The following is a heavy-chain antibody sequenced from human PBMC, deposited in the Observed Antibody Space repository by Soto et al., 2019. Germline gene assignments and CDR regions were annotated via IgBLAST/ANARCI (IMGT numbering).Heavy chain of an antibody. CDR1: GFTFSNYA. V-gene: IGHV3-23*01. Sequence: EVQLLESGGGLVQPGGSLRLSCAASGFTFSNYAMTWVRQAPGKGLEWVSVITGSCGGTYFVDSVKGRFTISRDNSKNTVYLQSNRLRAEDTAVYYCAQRPLTASGFEYWGQGTMVNVSS. J-gene: IGHJ4*02. D-gene: IGHD6-13*01. CDR2: ITGSCGGT. CDR3: AQRPLTASGFEY.